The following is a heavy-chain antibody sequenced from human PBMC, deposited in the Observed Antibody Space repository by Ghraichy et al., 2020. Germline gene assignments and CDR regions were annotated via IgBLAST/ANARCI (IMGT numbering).Heavy chain of an antibody. CDR3: ARGNYVWGSYRFSQSPPDAFDI. CDR2: ISSSSSYI. D-gene: IGHD3-16*02. CDR1: GFTFSSYS. J-gene: IGHJ3*02. V-gene: IGHV3-21*01. Sequence: GGSLRLSCAASGFTFSSYSMNWVRQAPGKGLEWVSSISSSSSYIYYADSVKGRFTISRDNAKNSLYLQMNSLRAEDTAVYYCARGNYVWGSYRFSQSPPDAFDIWGQGTMVTVSS.